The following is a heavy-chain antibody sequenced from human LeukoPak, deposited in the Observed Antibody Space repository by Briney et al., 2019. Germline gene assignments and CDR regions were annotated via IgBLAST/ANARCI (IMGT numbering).Heavy chain of an antibody. V-gene: IGHV4-39*02. CDR3: ARDHLANLASRLFDP. CDR2: IYYSGST. D-gene: IGHD3-3*01. CDR1: GASISSSSFY. J-gene: IGHJ5*02. Sequence: PSETLSLTCTVSGASISSSSFYWGWIRRPPGKGLEWIGNIYYSGSTYHNPSLKSRVTISVDTPKNQFSLRLSSVTAADTAVYYCARDHLANLASRLFDPWGQGTLVTVSS.